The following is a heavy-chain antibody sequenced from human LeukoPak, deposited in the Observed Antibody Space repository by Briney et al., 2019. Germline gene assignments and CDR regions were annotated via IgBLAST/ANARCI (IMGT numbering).Heavy chain of an antibody. CDR3: ARDYSRLLWFGELLGWFDP. V-gene: IGHV1-69*13. D-gene: IGHD3-10*01. CDR1: GGTFSSYA. Sequence: SVTVSCMASGGTFSSYAISWVRQAPGQGLAWMGGIIPIFGTANYAQKFQGRVTITADESTSTAYMELSSLRSEDTAVYYCARDYSRLLWFGELLGWFDPWGQGTLVTVSS. CDR2: IIPIFGTA. J-gene: IGHJ5*02.